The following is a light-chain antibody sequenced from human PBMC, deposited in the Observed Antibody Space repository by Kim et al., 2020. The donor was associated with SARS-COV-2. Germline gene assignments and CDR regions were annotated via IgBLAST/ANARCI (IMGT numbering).Light chain of an antibody. CDR2: DVS. Sequence: SPGERATLSCRASQSVSSSYLAWYQQKPGQAPRLIIYDVSNRATGIPDRFSGSGSGTDFTLTISRLEPEDFAVYYCQQYGSSPPYTFGQGTKLEI. CDR1: QSVSSSY. J-gene: IGKJ2*01. CDR3: QQYGSSPPYT. V-gene: IGKV3-20*01.